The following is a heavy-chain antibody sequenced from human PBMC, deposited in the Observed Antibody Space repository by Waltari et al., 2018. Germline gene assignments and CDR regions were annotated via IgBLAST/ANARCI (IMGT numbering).Heavy chain of an antibody. Sequence: EVQVVESGGGLVQPGGSLKLSCATSGFSFRGATIHRVRQTSGKGLEWVGRIRRQPYNYATAYSASVKGRFTISRDDSKNTAYLQMNNLMTEDTAVYYCSGGEVTGTDFWGQGTLVTVSS. CDR3: SGGEVTGTDF. CDR2: IRRQPYNYAT. J-gene: IGHJ4*02. D-gene: IGHD6-19*01. CDR1: GFSFRGAT. V-gene: IGHV3-73*01.